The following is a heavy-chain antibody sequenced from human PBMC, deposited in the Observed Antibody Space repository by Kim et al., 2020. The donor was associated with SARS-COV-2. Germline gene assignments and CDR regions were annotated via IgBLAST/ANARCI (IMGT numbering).Heavy chain of an antibody. V-gene: IGHV1-24*01. CDR1: GDTLTEGA. CDR3: ATVDCSGGSCPIDH. D-gene: IGHD2-15*01. J-gene: IGHJ4*02. CDR2: GEREEEET. Sequence: ASVKVACKVAGDTLTEGAIHWVRQAQGKGREGRGGGEREEEETRDAQKCQGRVSMTEDASTDTAYVEVRSLRSEDTAVYYCATVDCSGGSCPIDHWGQGTLVPFSS.